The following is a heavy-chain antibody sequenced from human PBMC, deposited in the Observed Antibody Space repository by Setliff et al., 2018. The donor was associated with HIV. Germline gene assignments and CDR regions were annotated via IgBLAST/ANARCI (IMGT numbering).Heavy chain of an antibody. CDR3: ARGRYSSGWYKDAFDI. J-gene: IGHJ3*02. Sequence: KTSETLSLTCAVSGYSISSSYYWSWIRQPAGKGLEWIGRISTSGNTNYNPSLKSRVTISADTSKKQFSLKLNSVTAADTAVYYWARGRYSSGWYKDAFDIWGQGTMVTVSS. D-gene: IGHD6-19*01. CDR1: GYSISSSYY. V-gene: IGHV4-61*02. CDR2: ISTSGNT.